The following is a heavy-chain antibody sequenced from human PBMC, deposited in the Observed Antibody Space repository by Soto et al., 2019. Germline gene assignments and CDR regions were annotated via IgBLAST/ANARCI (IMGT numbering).Heavy chain of an antibody. Sequence: LSLTCSVWGGAIRSYYGSWSRQPPGKGLEWIGYIYYSGSTNYNPSLKSRVTISVDTSKNQFSLKLSSVTAADTAVYYCARGSTTHHYYGMDVWGQGTTVTVSS. CDR1: GGAIRSYY. V-gene: IGHV4-59*01. CDR3: ARGSTTHHYYGMDV. CDR2: IYYSGST. J-gene: IGHJ6*02. D-gene: IGHD1-1*01.